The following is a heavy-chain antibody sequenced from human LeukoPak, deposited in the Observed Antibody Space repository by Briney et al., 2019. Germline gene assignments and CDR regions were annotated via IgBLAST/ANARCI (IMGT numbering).Heavy chain of an antibody. D-gene: IGHD2-2*02. J-gene: IGHJ3*02. CDR2: IYYSGST. CDR3: ARPYCSSTSCYMAFAFDI. Sequence: PSETLPLTCTVSGGSISSSSYYWGWIRQPPGKGLEWIGSIYYSGSTYYNPSLKSRVTISVDTSKNQFSLKLSSVTAADTAVYYCARPYCSSTSCYMAFAFDIWGQGTMVTVSS. V-gene: IGHV4-39*01. CDR1: GGSISSSSYY.